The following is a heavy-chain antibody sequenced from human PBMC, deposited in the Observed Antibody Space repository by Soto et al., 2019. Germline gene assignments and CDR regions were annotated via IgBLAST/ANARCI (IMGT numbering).Heavy chain of an antibody. CDR3: ARGFIESGYYDILTGPAPSYYFDY. V-gene: IGHV4-34*01. CDR1: GGSFSGYY. CDR2: INHSGST. Sequence: SETLSLTCAVYGGSFSGYYWSWIRQPPGKGLEWIGEINHSGSTNYNPSLKSRVTISVDTSKNQFSLKLSSVTAADTAVYYCARGFIESGYYDILTGPAPSYYFDYWGQGALVTVSS. J-gene: IGHJ4*02. D-gene: IGHD3-9*01.